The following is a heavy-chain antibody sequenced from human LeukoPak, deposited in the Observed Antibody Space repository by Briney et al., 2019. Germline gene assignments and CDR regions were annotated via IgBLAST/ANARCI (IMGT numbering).Heavy chain of an antibody. CDR3: ARDRNSGYFYFDY. Sequence: GGSLRLSCAASGFTFNSYWMSWVRQAPGKGLEGVANIKQDGSEKYYVDSVKGRFTISRDNAKNSLYLQMNSLRAEDTAVYYCARDRNSGYFYFDYWGQGTLVTVSS. CDR2: IKQDGSEK. D-gene: IGHD3-22*01. CDR1: GFTFNSYW. J-gene: IGHJ4*02. V-gene: IGHV3-7*01.